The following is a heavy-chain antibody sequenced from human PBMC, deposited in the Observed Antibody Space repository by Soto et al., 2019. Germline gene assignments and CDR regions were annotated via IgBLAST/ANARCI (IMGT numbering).Heavy chain of an antibody. J-gene: IGHJ4*02. CDR3: ATDATYYHILTIAY. D-gene: IGHD3-9*01. CDR1: GFTFNRYW. Sequence: GGSLRLSCAASGFTFNRYWMSWVRQAPGKGLEWVANIKEDGSEQYYVDSVKGRFTISRDNAKNSLYLQMNNLRAEDTAIYYCATDATYYHILTIAYSGLGTLVTVSS. CDR2: IKEDGSEQ. V-gene: IGHV3-7*01.